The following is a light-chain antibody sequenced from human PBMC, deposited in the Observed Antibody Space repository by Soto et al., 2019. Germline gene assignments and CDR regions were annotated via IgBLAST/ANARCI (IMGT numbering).Light chain of an antibody. V-gene: IGLV2-14*01. CDR2: EVS. Sequence: QSALTQPASVSGAPGQSITISCNGTSSDVGDYKHVSWYQHHPGKAPKLMIYEVSNRPSGVSNRFSGSKSGYTASLTISGLQAEDEADYYCNSQRSSGPLVFATGTKPTVL. CDR3: NSQRSSGPLV. J-gene: IGLJ1*01. CDR1: SSDVGDYKH.